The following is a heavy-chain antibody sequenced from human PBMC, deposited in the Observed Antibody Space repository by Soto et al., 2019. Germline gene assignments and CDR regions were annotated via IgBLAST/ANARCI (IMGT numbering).Heavy chain of an antibody. Sequence: QVQLVQSGAEVKKPGSAVNVSCKASGGTFNSYAVSWVRQPPGQGLEWMGGIIPLFGAPRYAQKFQGRATITADKATSTVYMEVNSLRSEDTAVFYCARARSNYAYNYALDVWGQGTTVIVSS. V-gene: IGHV1-69*06. CDR2: IIPLFGAP. CDR1: GGTFNSYA. CDR3: ARARSNYAYNYALDV. D-gene: IGHD4-4*01. J-gene: IGHJ6*02.